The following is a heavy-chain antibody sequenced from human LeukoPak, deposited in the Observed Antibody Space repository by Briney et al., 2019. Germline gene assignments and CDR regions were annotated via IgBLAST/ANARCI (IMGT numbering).Heavy chain of an antibody. J-gene: IGHJ4*02. CDR1: GGSFSGYY. CDR3: ARGRPLYDSSGYFDY. Sequence: PSETLSLTCAAYGGSFSGYYWSWIRQPPGKGLEWIGEINHSGSTNYNPSLKSRVTISVDTSKNQFSLKLSSVTAADTAVYYCARGRPLYDSSGYFDYWGQGTLVTVSS. CDR2: INHSGST. V-gene: IGHV4-34*01. D-gene: IGHD3-22*01.